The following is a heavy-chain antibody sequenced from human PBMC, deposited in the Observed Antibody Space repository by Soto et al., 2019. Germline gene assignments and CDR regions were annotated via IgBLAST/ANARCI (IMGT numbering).Heavy chain of an antibody. V-gene: IGHV3-23*01. Sequence: DVQLLESGGGLVQPGGSVRLSCAASGFTFSSYAMSWVRQAPGNGLVWVSAISGSGADTSYADSVRGRFTISRDNSKDTLFLQMNSLRADDTAVYYCGKERRGSGWFVCSYWCQGILVTVSS. CDR3: GKERRGSGWFVCSY. D-gene: IGHD6-19*01. CDR2: ISGSGADT. J-gene: IGHJ4*02. CDR1: GFTFSSYA.